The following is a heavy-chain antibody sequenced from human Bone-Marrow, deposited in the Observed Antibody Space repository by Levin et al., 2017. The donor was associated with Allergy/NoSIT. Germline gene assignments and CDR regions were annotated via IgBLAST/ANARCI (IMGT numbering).Heavy chain of an antibody. CDR1: GGSISSYY. D-gene: IGHD1-14*01. Sequence: SETLSLTCTVSGGSISSYYWSWIRQPPGKGLEWIGYIYYSGSTNYNPSLKSRVTISVDTSKNQFSLKLSSVTAADTAVYYCARGTRRVYYFDYWGQGTLVTVSS. J-gene: IGHJ4*02. V-gene: IGHV4-59*01. CDR3: ARGTRRVYYFDY. CDR2: IYYSGST.